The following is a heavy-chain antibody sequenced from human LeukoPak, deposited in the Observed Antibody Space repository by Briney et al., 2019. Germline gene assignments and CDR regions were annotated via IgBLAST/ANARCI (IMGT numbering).Heavy chain of an antibody. CDR2: ISSSSSYI. J-gene: IGHJ3*02. CDR3: ARKISGRSGAFDI. D-gene: IGHD1-26*01. V-gene: IGHV3-21*01. Sequence: GGSLRLSCAGSGFTFSSYSMNWVRQAPGKGLEWVSSISSSSSYIYYADSVKGRFTISRDNAKNSLYLQMNSLRAEDTAVYYCARKISGRSGAFDIWGQGTMVTVSS. CDR1: GFTFSSYS.